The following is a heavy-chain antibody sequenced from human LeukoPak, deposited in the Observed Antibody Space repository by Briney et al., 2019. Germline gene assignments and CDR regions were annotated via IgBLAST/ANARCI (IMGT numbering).Heavy chain of an antibody. CDR1: GFTFSSYW. Sequence: GGSLRLSCAASGFTFSSYWMSWVRQAPGKGLEWVANIKQDGTEKYYLDSVKGRITISRDNANNSLYLQMNSLRAEDTAVYYCARATAMVGIDYWGQGTLVTVSS. CDR3: ARATAMVGIDY. D-gene: IGHD5-18*01. J-gene: IGHJ4*02. CDR2: IKQDGTEK. V-gene: IGHV3-7*01.